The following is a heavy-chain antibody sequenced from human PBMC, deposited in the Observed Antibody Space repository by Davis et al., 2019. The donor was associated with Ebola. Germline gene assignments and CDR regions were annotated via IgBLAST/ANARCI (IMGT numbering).Heavy chain of an antibody. CDR2: IYSGGRT. V-gene: IGHV3-66*01. Sequence: GESLKISCAASGFTFSTYAMSWVRQAPGKGLEWVSLIYSGGRTYYADSVKGRFTISRDNSKNTLYLQMNTLRAEDTAVYYCARARISGREAVVFFDQWGQGTLVTVSS. CDR3: ARARISGREAVVFFDQ. J-gene: IGHJ4*02. D-gene: IGHD6-19*01. CDR1: GFTFSTYA.